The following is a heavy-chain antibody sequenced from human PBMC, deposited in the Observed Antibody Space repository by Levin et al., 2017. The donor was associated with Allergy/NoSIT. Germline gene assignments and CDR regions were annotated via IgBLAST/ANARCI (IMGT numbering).Heavy chain of an antibody. CDR2: INHSGST. D-gene: IGHD1-26*01. J-gene: IGHJ6*02. V-gene: IGHV4-34*01. Sequence: SQTLSLTCAVYGGSFSGYYWSWIRQPPGKGLEWIGEINHSGSTNYNPSLKSRVTISVDTSKNQFSLKLSSVTAADTAVYYCARAPRLGAYYYGMDVWGQGTTVTVSS. CDR3: ARAPRLGAYYYGMDV. CDR1: GGSFSGYY.